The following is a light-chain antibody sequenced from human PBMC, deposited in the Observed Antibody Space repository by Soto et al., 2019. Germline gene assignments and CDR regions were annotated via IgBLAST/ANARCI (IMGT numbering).Light chain of an antibody. CDR3: QLFYGSSSLT. CDR2: AAS. V-gene: IGKV3-20*01. J-gene: IGKJ4*01. CDR1: QTVRTTY. Sequence: EIVLTQSPETLSLSPGERATLSCRASQTVRTTYSTWYQQKPGQAPRLLISAASARATGIPDRFSGGGSGTDFTLTISRLEPEDFAVYYCQLFYGSSSLTFGGGTKVDIK.